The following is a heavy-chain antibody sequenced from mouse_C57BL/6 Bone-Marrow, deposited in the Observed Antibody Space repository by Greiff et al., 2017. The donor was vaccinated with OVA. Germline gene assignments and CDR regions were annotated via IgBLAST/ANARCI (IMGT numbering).Heavy chain of an antibody. CDR2: ISNGGGST. D-gene: IGHD1-1*01. CDR3: ARLITTVVARYFDV. CDR1: GFTFSDYY. V-gene: IGHV5-12*01. J-gene: IGHJ1*03. Sequence: EVKLMESGGGLVQPGGSLKLSCAASGFTFSDYYMYWVRQTPEKRLEWVAYISNGGGSTYYPDTVKGRFPIPRDNAKNTLYLQMSRLKSEDTAMYYCARLITTVVARYFDVWGTGTTVTVSS.